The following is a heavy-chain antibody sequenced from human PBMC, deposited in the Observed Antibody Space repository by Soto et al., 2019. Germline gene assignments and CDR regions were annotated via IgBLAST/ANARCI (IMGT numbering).Heavy chain of an antibody. V-gene: IGHV4-39*01. CDR1: GDSISSSAYF. CDR3: ARRDLVGPSTMSGFDI. Sequence: QLQLQESGPGLVKPSETLSLTCSVSGDSISSSAYFWVWIRQPPGKGLEWMGGISYSGTTYYNPSLKSRVTISVDTSKKLSALKLSSVTAADTAVFYCARRDLVGPSTMSGFDIWGQGTMVTVSS. J-gene: IGHJ3*02. D-gene: IGHD1-26*01. CDR2: ISYSGTT.